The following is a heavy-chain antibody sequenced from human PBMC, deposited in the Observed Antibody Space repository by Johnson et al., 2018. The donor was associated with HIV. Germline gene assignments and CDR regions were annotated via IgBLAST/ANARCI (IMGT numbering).Heavy chain of an antibody. CDR2: IRYDGSNH. J-gene: IGHJ3*02. CDR1: GFTFSSYG. Sequence: QVQLVESGGGVVQPGGSLRLSCAASGFTFSSYGMHWVRQAPGKGLAWVAFIRYDGSNHYYADSVQGRFTISRDNSKNTLYLQMNSLRAEDTAVYYCAKDLGDRWLQLHAFDIWGQGTMVTVSS. D-gene: IGHD5-24*01. CDR3: AKDLGDRWLQLHAFDI. V-gene: IGHV3-30*02.